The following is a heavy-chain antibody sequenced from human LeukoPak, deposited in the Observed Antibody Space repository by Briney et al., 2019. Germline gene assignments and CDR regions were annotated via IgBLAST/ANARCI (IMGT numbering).Heavy chain of an antibody. D-gene: IGHD6-19*01. Sequence: SETLSLTCTVSGGSISSYYWSWIRQPPGKGLEWIGYIYYSGSTNYNPSLKSRVTISVDTSKNQFSLKLSSVTAADTAVYYCARCPPYSSGWRGGNWYFDLWGRGTLVTVSS. CDR1: GGSISSYY. J-gene: IGHJ2*01. CDR2: IYYSGST. CDR3: ARCPPYSSGWRGGNWYFDL. V-gene: IGHV4-59*01.